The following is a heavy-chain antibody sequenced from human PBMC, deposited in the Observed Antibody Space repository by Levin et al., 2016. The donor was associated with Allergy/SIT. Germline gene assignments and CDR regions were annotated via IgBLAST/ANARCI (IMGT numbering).Heavy chain of an antibody. CDR3: AIQQPDYDSSGKEADAFDI. V-gene: IGHV5-51*01. CDR2: IYPGDSDT. Sequence: VRQMPGKGLEWMGIIYPGDSDTRYSPSFQGQVTISADKSISTAYLQWSSLKASDTAMYYCAIQQPDYDSSGKEADAFDIWGQGTMVTVSS. J-gene: IGHJ3*02. D-gene: IGHD3-22*01.